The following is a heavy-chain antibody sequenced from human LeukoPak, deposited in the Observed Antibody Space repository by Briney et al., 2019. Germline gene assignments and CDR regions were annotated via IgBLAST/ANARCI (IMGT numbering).Heavy chain of an antibody. V-gene: IGHV4-34*01. Sequence: ASETLSLTCAVYGGSFSGYYWSWIRQPPGKGLEWIGEINHSGSTNYNPSPKSRVTISVDTSKNQFSLKLSSVTAADTAVYYCARGGVVVVVAATTNWFDPWGQGTLVTVSS. CDR2: INHSGST. J-gene: IGHJ5*02. CDR1: GGSFSGYY. CDR3: ARGGVVVVVAATTNWFDP. D-gene: IGHD2-15*01.